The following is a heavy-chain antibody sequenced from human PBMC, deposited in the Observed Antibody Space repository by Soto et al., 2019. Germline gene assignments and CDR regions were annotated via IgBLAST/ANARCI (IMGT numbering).Heavy chain of an antibody. D-gene: IGHD3-3*01. CDR2: IKQDGSEK. V-gene: IGHV3-7*05. Sequence: PGGSLRLSCAASGFTFSSDWMSWVRQAPGKGLEWVANIKQDGSEKYYVDSVKGRFTISRDNAKNSLYLQMNSLRAEDTAVYYCAIDLRAYYDFWSGYYFPGAFDIWGQGTLVTVSS. J-gene: IGHJ4*02. CDR1: GFTFSSDW. CDR3: AIDLRAYYDFWSGYYFPGAFDI.